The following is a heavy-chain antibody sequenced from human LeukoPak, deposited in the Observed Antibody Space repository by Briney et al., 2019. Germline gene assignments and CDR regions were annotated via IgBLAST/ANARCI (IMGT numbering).Heavy chain of an antibody. J-gene: IGHJ4*02. D-gene: IGHD1-26*01. CDR3: ARDQGSGSYYGGGSDY. CDR1: AFPFSSYG. CDR2: IWYDGSNK. V-gene: IGHV3-33*01. Sequence: GGSLRLSCAASAFPFSSYGMHWVRQAPGKGLEWVAVIWYDGSNKYYADSVKGRFTISRDNSKNTLYLQMNSLRAEDTAVYYCARDQGSGSYYGGGSDYWGQGTLVTVSS.